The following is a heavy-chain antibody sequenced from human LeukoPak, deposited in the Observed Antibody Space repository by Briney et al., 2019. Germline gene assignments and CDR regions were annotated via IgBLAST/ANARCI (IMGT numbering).Heavy chain of an antibody. CDR3: ARYSSGYYMDV. Sequence: SETLSLTCTVSGDTISSYYCTWIRQPAGKGLEWIGRIHTSGTTNYNPSLKSRVTMSEDTSKNQFSLKLSSVTAADTAVYYCARYSSGYYMDVWGKGTTVTVSS. CDR2: IHTSGTT. J-gene: IGHJ6*03. CDR1: GDTISSYY. V-gene: IGHV4-4*07. D-gene: IGHD6-6*01.